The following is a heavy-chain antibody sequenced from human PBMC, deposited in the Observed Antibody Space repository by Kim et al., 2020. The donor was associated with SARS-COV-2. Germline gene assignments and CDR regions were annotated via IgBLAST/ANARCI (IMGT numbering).Heavy chain of an antibody. V-gene: IGHV1-18*01. CDR2: ISAYNGNT. D-gene: IGHD6-13*01. Sequence: ASVKVSCKASGYTFTSYGISWVRQAPGQRLEWMGWISAYNGNTNYAQKLQGRVTMTTDTSTSTAYMELRSLRSDDTAVYYCASPAKTNHLKQQLVFDYWGQGTLVTVSS. CDR1: GYTFTSYG. CDR3: ASPAKTNHLKQQLVFDY. J-gene: IGHJ4*02.